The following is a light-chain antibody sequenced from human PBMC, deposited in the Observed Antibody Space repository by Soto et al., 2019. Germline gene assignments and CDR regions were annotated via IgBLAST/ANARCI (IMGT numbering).Light chain of an antibody. CDR1: QSVSGNF. CDR3: QQYGSPPYT. Sequence: EIVLTQSPGTLSLSPGERATLSCRASQSVSGNFVAWYQQKPGQPPRLFIYAASGRAAGIPDRFSGSGSGTDFTLTISRLEPEYFAVYYCQQYGSPPYTFAQGTKLEI. J-gene: IGKJ2*01. CDR2: AAS. V-gene: IGKV3-20*01.